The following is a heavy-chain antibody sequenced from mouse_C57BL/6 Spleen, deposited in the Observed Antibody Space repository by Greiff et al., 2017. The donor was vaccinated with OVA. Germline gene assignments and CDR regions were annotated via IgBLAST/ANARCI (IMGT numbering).Heavy chain of an antibody. V-gene: IGHV5-9-1*02. CDR1: GFTFSSYA. Sequence: EVKLVESGAGLVKPGGSLKLSCAASGFTFSSYAMSWVRQTPEKRLEWVAYISSGGDYIYYADTVKGRFTISRDNARNTLYLQMSSLKSEDTAMYYCTRAYYYGSRGGFDYWGQGTTLTVSS. CDR2: ISSGGDYI. J-gene: IGHJ2*01. D-gene: IGHD1-1*01. CDR3: TRAYYYGSRGGFDY.